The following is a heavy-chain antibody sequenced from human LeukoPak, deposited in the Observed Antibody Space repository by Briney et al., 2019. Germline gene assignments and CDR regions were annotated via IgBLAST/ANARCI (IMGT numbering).Heavy chain of an antibody. CDR2: IYTSGST. V-gene: IGHV4-4*07. Sequence: SETLSLTCTVSGGSISSYYWSWIRQPAGKGLEWIGRIYTSGSTNYNPSLKSRVTISVDTSKNQFSLKLSSVTAADTAVYYCAIRRIAAAYYYFDYWGQGTLVTVSS. CDR3: AIRRIAAAYYYFDY. J-gene: IGHJ4*02. D-gene: IGHD6-13*01. CDR1: GGSISSYY.